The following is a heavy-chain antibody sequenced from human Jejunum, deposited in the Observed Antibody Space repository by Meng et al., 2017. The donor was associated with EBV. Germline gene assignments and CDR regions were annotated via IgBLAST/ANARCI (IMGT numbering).Heavy chain of an antibody. CDR3: SRDLRGPFDY. Sequence: LGEVGGGLVQPGGSLRLSCVGSGYTFNNYWRHWVRKTPGKGLVWDSRINEDGTHTDYADSVKGRFTISRDNAKNTLTLHMNSLRVEDTAVYYCSRDLRGPFDYWGQGTLVTVSS. D-gene: IGHD3-16*01. J-gene: IGHJ4*02. CDR1: GYTFNNYW. V-gene: IGHV3-74*01. CDR2: INEDGTHT.